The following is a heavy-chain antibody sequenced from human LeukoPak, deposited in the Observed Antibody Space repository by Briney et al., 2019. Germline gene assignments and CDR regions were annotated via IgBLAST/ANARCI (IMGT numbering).Heavy chain of an antibody. V-gene: IGHV3-30*04. CDR2: ISYDGSDI. CDR1: GFSFSTYA. CDR3: VRDIIYGADFSDV. D-gene: IGHD4-17*01. J-gene: IGHJ6*04. Sequence: GRSLRLSCAASGFSFSTYAMHWVRQAPGKGLEWVAFISYDGSDIYYADSVKGRFTVSRDNSKNTLFLQVHNLRPDDTAVFCCVRDIIYGADFSDVWGKGTTVTVSS.